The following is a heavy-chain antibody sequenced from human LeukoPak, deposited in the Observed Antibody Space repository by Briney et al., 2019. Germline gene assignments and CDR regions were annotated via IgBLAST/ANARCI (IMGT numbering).Heavy chain of an antibody. CDR2: INPNSGGT. CDR1: GYTFTGYY. CDR3: ASSDRYDSSGYYPQDYYYYMDV. J-gene: IGHJ6*03. V-gene: IGHV1-2*02. Sequence: GASVKVSCKASGYTFTGYYMHWVRQAPGQGLEWMGWINPNSGGTNYAQKFQGRVTMTRDTSISTAYMELSRLRSDDTAVYYCASSDRYDSSGYYPQDYYYYMDVWGKGTTVTVSS. D-gene: IGHD3-22*01.